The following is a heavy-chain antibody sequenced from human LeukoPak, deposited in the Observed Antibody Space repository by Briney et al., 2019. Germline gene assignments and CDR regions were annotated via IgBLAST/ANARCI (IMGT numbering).Heavy chain of an antibody. CDR2: MNPNSGNT. D-gene: IGHD5-18*01. CDR1: GYTFTSYD. V-gene: IGHV1-8*01. J-gene: IGHJ3*02. CDR3: ARELSAMVIAFDI. Sequence: ASVKVSCKASGYTFTSYDINWVRQATGQGLEWMGWMNPNSGNTGYAQKFQGRVTMTGNTSISTAYMELSSLRSEDTAVYYCARELSAMVIAFDIWGQGTMVTVSS.